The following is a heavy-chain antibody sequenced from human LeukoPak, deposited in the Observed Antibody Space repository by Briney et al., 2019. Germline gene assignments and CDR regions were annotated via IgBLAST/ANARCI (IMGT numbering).Heavy chain of an antibody. V-gene: IGHV4-34*01. J-gene: IGHJ4*02. CDR2: INHNGST. CDR3: ARGGGYYGSGSYNY. D-gene: IGHD3-10*01. CDR1: GGSFSAYY. Sequence: PSETLSLTCAVYGGSFSAYYWSWIRQPPDKSLEWIGEINHNGSTNYNPSLKSRVTISVDTSKNQFSLRLSSVTAADTAVFYCARGGGYYGSGSYNYWGQGTLVTVSS.